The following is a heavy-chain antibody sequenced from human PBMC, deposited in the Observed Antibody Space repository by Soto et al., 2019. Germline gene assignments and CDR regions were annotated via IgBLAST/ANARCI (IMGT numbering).Heavy chain of an antibody. Sequence: EVQLVESGGGLVKPGGSLRLSCAASGFTFSSYSMNWVRQAPGKGLEWVSSINSSSSYIYYADSVKGRFTISRDNAKNSLYLQMNSLRAEDTAVYYCASDIVVVPAAMSPLHYWGQGTLVTVSS. CDR2: INSSSSYI. CDR3: ASDIVVVPAAMSPLHY. D-gene: IGHD2-2*01. V-gene: IGHV3-21*01. CDR1: GFTFSSYS. J-gene: IGHJ4*02.